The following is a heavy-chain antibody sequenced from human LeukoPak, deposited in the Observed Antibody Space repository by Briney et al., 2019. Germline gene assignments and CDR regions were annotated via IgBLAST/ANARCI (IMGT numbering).Heavy chain of an antibody. CDR1: GFTFSSCG. V-gene: IGHV3-30*18. J-gene: IGHJ4*02. D-gene: IGHD5-12*01. Sequence: GGSLRLSCAASGFTFSSCGMHWVRQAPGKGLEWVAVVSYDGSNKYYADSVKGRFTISRDNSKNTLYLQMNSLRAEDTAVYYCAKDRGYDLGPDYWGQGTLVTVSS. CDR3: AKDRGYDLGPDY. CDR2: VSYDGSNK.